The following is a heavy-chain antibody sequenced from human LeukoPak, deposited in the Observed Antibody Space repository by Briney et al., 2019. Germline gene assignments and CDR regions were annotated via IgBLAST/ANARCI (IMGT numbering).Heavy chain of an antibody. V-gene: IGHV1-2*02. J-gene: IGHJ5*02. CDR1: GYTFTGYY. D-gene: IGHD2-15*01. CDR3: ARARYCSGGSCYSLWFDP. CDR2: INPNSGGT. Sequence: ASVKVSCKASGYTFTGYYMHWVRQAPGQGLEWMGWINPNSGGTNYAQKFQGRVTMTRDTSISTAYMELSRLRSDDTAVYYCARARYCSGGSCYSLWFDPWGQGTLVTVSS.